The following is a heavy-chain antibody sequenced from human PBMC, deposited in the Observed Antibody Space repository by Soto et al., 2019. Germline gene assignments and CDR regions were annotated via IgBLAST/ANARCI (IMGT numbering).Heavy chain of an antibody. D-gene: IGHD3-22*01. J-gene: IGHJ4*02. CDR2: ITPMFGKP. CDR3: ARDGALYDSSGYYCRY. Sequence: QVQLVQSGPEVKKPGSSVKVSCKASGGTFSRYAINWVRQAPGQGLEWMGAITPMFGKPNYAQQFQGRVTITADESASTGYMELRSLRSDDTAVYYCARDGALYDSSGYYCRYWGQGTLVAVSS. CDR1: GGTFSRYA. V-gene: IGHV1-69*01.